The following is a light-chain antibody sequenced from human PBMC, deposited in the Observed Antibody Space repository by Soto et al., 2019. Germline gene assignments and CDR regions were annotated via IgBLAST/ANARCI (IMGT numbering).Light chain of an antibody. Sequence: EIVMTQSPGTLSLSSGERATLSCRASQSVRSNYLAWYQQKLGQAPRLLIYGASSRATGIPDRFGGSGSGTDFTLTISRRETEDFAVYYCHQYASSPHTFGGGTKVEIK. J-gene: IGKJ4*01. V-gene: IGKV3-20*01. CDR1: QSVRSNY. CDR3: HQYASSPHT. CDR2: GAS.